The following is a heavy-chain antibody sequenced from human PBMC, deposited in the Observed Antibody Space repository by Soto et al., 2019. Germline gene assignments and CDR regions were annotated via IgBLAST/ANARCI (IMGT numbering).Heavy chain of an antibody. CDR3: ARHPDTYYDFWSGYLDP. J-gene: IGHJ5*02. Sequence: SETLSLTCTVSGGSISSYYWSWIRQPPGKGLEWIGYIYYSGSTNYNPSLKSRATISVDTSKNQFSLKLSSVTAADTAVYYCARHPDTYYDFWSGYLDPWGQGTLVTVSS. CDR1: GGSISSYY. CDR2: IYYSGST. V-gene: IGHV4-59*08. D-gene: IGHD3-3*01.